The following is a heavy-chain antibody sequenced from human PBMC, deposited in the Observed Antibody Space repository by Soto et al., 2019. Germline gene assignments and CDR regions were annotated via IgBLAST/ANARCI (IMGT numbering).Heavy chain of an antibody. CDR1: GFTFSRYW. CDR3: ARLFGLRSSTSGYASSACWFDP. D-gene: IGHD2-2*01. Sequence: GGSLRLSCAASGFTFSRYWMHWVRQAPGKGLLWVSRINSDGSSTTYADSVKGRFTISRENAKNTLYLQMNSLRAEDTAVYYCARLFGLRSSTSGYASSACWFDPWGQGTLVTVSS. J-gene: IGHJ5*02. CDR2: INSDGSST. V-gene: IGHV3-74*01.